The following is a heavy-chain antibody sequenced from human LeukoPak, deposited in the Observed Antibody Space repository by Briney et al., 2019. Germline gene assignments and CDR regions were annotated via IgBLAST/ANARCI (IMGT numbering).Heavy chain of an antibody. CDR3: ARHIRDRAVAQYFDY. Sequence: PSETLPLTCTVSDGSIISISSYWGWIRQPPGKGLEWIGSIYYDGSTFYNPSLKSRVTMSVDTSKNQFSLNLSSVTAADTAVYYCARHIRDRAVAQYFDYWGQGTLVTVSS. CDR1: DGSIISISSY. D-gene: IGHD6-19*01. J-gene: IGHJ4*02. CDR2: IYYDGST. V-gene: IGHV4-39*01.